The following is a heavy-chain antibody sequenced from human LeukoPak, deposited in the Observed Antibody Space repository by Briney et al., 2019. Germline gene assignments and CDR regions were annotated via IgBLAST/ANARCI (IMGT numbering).Heavy chain of an antibody. V-gene: IGHV3-21*01. J-gene: IGHJ2*01. CDR2: ITSTSSYI. CDR1: VFTFSSYS. CDR3: ARDPRAVGYFDL. Sequence: PGGSPRLSCAASVFTFSSYSMNWVRQAPGKGLEWVSSITSTSSYIYYADSVKGRFTISRDNAKNSLYLQMNSLRAEDTAVYYCARDPRAVGYFDLWGRGTLVTVSS. D-gene: IGHD2-2*01.